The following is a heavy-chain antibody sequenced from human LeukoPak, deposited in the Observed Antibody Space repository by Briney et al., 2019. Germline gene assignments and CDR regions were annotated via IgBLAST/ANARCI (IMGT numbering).Heavy chain of an antibody. J-gene: IGHJ1*01. Sequence: ASVKVSRKASGYTFTSYAMNWVRQAPGQGLEWMGWINTNTGNPTYAQGFTGRFVFSLDTSVSTAYLQISSLKAEDTAVYYCARDNSSGWYEYFQHWGQGTLVTVSS. D-gene: IGHD6-19*01. CDR3: ARDNSSGWYEYFQH. CDR1: GYTFTSYA. CDR2: INTNTGNP. V-gene: IGHV7-4-1*02.